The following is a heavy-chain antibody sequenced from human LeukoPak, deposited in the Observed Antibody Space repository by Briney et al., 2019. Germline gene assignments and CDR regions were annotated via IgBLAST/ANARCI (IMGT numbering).Heavy chain of an antibody. CDR1: GYRFNSYW. V-gene: IGHV5-10-1*01. D-gene: IGHD5-12*01. CDR3: ARGSGSGYDSNWFDP. Sequence: PGESLKISCQGSGYRFNSYWISWVRQMPGKGLEWMGRIDPSDSYTNYSPSFQGHVTISADKSITTAYLQWSSMKASDPAMSYCARGSGSGYDSNWFDPWGQGTLVTVSS. J-gene: IGHJ5*02. CDR2: IDPSDSYT.